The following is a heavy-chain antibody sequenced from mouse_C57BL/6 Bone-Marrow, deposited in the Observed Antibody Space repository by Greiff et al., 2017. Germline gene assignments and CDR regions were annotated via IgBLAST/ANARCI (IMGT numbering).Heavy chain of an antibody. CDR2: FDPENGGT. D-gene: IGHD2-10*02. V-gene: IGHV14-4*01. CDR1: GFNIKDDS. J-gene: IGHJ2*01. Sequence: EVKLQESGAELVRPGASVKLSCTASGFNIKDDSMHWVKQRPEQGLEWIGWFDPENGGTEYASKFQGKATITADTSSNTVYLELSSLTSEDTAVDYCTGYGNYYYWGQGTTLTVSS. CDR3: TGYGNYYY.